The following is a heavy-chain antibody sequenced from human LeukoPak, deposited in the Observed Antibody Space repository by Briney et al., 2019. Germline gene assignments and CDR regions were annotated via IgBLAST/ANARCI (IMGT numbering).Heavy chain of an antibody. D-gene: IGHD5-24*01. CDR3: ARDQMGWLQGGDY. V-gene: IGHV3-21*01. CDR2: ISSSSSYI. CDR1: GFTFSSYS. Sequence: GGSLRLSCAASGFTFSSYSMNWVRQAPGKGLEWVSSISSSSSYIYYADSVKGRFTISRDNAKNSLYLQMNSLRAEDTAVYYCARDQMGWLQGGDYWGQGTLVTVSS. J-gene: IGHJ4*02.